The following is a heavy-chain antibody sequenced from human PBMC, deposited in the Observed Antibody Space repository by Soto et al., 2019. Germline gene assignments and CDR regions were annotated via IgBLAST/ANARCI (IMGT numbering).Heavy chain of an antibody. CDR3: TRGGPPGQIAARPSAY. D-gene: IGHD6-6*01. J-gene: IGHJ4*02. CDR2: MNPNSGNT. Sequence: GASVKVSSKASGYTFTSYDINWVRQATGQGLEWMGWMNPNSGNTGYAQKFQDRVTMTRDTSISTAYMELSRLTFEDTAVYYCTRGGPPGQIAARPSAYWGQGTQVTVSS. CDR1: GYTFTSYD. V-gene: IGHV1-8*01.